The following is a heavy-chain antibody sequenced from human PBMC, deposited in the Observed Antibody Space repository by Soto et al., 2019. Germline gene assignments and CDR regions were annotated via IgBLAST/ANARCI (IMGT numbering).Heavy chain of an antibody. CDR3: ARHTVQLWLLNYYFDD. D-gene: IGHD5-18*01. V-gene: IGHV1-18*01. J-gene: IGHJ4*02. Sequence: ASVKVSCKASGYTFTSYGISWVRQAPGQGLEWMGWISAYNGNTNYAQKLRGRVTMTTDTSTSTAYMELRSLRSDDTAVYYCARHTVQLWLLNYYFDDWGQGTLVTVSS. CDR2: ISAYNGNT. CDR1: GYTFTSYG.